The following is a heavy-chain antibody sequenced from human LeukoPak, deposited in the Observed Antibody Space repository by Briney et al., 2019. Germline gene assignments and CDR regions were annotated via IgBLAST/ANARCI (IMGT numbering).Heavy chain of an antibody. CDR3: AKGLGVVIDFLLFDY. Sequence: GGSLRLSCAASGFTFSSYTMNWVRQAPGKGLECVSAISSSSSYIYYADSVKGRFTISRHSAKRSLYLQMNSLRAEDTALYYCAKGLGVVIDFLLFDYWGQGTLVTVSS. J-gene: IGHJ4*02. CDR1: GFTFSSYT. CDR2: ISSSSSYI. D-gene: IGHD3-3*01. V-gene: IGHV3-21*04.